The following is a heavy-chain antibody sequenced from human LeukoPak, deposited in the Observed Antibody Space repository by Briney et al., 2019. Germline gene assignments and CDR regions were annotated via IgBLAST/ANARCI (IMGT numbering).Heavy chain of an antibody. CDR3: ARGPPTYRLYYFDY. Sequence: SETLSLTCTVSGGSISSYYWSWIRQPPGKGLERIGYIYYSGSTNYNPSLKSRVTISVDTSKNQFSLKLSSVTAADTAVYYCARGPPTYRLYYFDYWGQGTLVTVSS. V-gene: IGHV4-59*01. CDR1: GGSISSYY. CDR2: IYYSGST. J-gene: IGHJ4*02.